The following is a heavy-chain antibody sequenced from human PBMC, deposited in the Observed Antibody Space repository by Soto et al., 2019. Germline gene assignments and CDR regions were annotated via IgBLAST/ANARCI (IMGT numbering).Heavy chain of an antibody. J-gene: IGHJ6*02. CDR1: GGTFSNYA. CDR2: IIPIVGTG. CDR3: ARVVILVPTASTHYYYQMDV. Sequence: QVQLVQSGAEVRKPGSSVTVSCKASGGTFSNYAISWVRQAPGQGLEWMGGIIPIVGTGSYAQKFQGRVTITADEPTTTAYMELSSLRVEDTAVYYCARVVILVPTASTHYYYQMDVWGPGTTVTVSS. V-gene: IGHV1-69*01. D-gene: IGHD2-2*01.